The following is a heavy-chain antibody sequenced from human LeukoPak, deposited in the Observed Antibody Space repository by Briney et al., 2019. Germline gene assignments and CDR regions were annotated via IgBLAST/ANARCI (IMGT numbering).Heavy chain of an antibody. D-gene: IGHD3-22*01. CDR2: ISPSGGST. CDR3: ARVYDSSGYYPVFDY. Sequence: GASVKVSCKAFGYTFTGYWMHWVRQAPGQGPEWMGVISPSGGSTIYAQKFKGRVTLTRDMSTSTDYLELSSLRSEDTAVYYCARVYDSSGYYPVFDYWGQGTLATVSS. V-gene: IGHV1-46*01. J-gene: IGHJ4*02. CDR1: GYTFTGYW.